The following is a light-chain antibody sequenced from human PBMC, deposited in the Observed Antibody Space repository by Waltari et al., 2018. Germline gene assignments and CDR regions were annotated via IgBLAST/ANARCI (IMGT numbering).Light chain of an antibody. CDR1: SSHIGNND. CDR3: ATWDSRLSVVV. Sequence: QSVLPQPPSVSAAPGQSVTTSCSGGSSHIGNNDVSWYQQFPGTAPKLLITDNNKRPFGIPDRFSGSKSGTSATLGITGLQTGDEADYYCATWDSRLSVVVFGGGTKVTVL. V-gene: IGLV1-51*01. J-gene: IGLJ3*02. CDR2: DNN.